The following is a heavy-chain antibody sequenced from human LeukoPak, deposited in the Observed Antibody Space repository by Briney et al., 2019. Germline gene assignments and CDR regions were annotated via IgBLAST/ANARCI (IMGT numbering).Heavy chain of an antibody. Sequence: GASVKVSCKASGGTFSSYTISWVRQAPGQGLEWMGGIIPIFGTANYAQKFQGRVTITTDESTSTAYMELSSLRSEDTAVYYCAARYCSSTSCYTVAHFDYWGQGTLVTVSS. CDR2: IIPIFGTA. CDR1: GGTFSSYT. J-gene: IGHJ4*02. V-gene: IGHV1-69*05. D-gene: IGHD2-2*02. CDR3: AARYCSSTSCYTVAHFDY.